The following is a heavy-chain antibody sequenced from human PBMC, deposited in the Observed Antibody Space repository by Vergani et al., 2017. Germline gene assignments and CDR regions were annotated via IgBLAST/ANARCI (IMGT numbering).Heavy chain of an antibody. CDR1: GFTFDTYT. CDR3: TNAWALYYLHGDCFHY. CDR2: ISSGGVDI. V-gene: IGHV3-23*01. Sequence: EVQLLESGGGLVQPGGSRRLSCAGAGFTFDTYTMAYVRQAPGKRLEWVAIISSGGVDIFYADSVKGRFTSSRDNSKKTLFLEMNSLKDEETAVYYCTNAWALYYLHGDCFHYWGRGTLVSVSS. J-gene: IGHJ1*01. D-gene: IGHD3-10*01.